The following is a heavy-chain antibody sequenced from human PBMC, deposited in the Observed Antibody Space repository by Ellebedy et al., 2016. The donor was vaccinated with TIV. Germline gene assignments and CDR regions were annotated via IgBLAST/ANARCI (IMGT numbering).Heavy chain of an antibody. CDR3: AAERGAPGIAMDV. Sequence: SVKVSCXASGFTFTSSAVQWVRQARGQRLEWIGWIVVGSGNANYAQKFQERVTITRDMSTSTAYMELSSLRSEDTAVYYCAAERGAPGIAMDVWGQGTTVTVSS. J-gene: IGHJ6*02. V-gene: IGHV1-58*01. CDR1: GFTFTSSA. CDR2: IVVGSGNA. D-gene: IGHD6-13*01.